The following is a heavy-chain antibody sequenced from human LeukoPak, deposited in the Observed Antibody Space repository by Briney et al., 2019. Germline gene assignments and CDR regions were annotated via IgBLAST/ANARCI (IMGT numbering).Heavy chain of an antibody. V-gene: IGHV1-69*04. CDR2: IIPILGIA. D-gene: IGHD2-8*02. CDR3: ASGPYLAARSGGFDY. J-gene: IGHJ4*02. Sequence: SVKVSCKASGGTFSSYAISWVRQAPGQGLEWMGRIIPILGIANYAQKFQGRVTITADKSTSTAYMELSSLRSEDTAVYYCASGPYLAARSGGFDYWGQGTLVTVSS. CDR1: GGTFSSYA.